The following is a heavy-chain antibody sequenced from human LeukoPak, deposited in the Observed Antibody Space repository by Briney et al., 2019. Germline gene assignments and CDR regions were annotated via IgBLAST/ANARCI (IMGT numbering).Heavy chain of an antibody. Sequence: GGSLRLSCAASGFTSHASSMRWVRQAPGKGLEWVSLISGDGGTTYYADFVKGRFTISRDNSKSSLYLQMNSLTTEDTALYYCAKADYSNKGDAFHVWGQGTLVTVSS. V-gene: IGHV3-43*02. CDR3: AKADYSNKGDAFHV. J-gene: IGHJ3*01. D-gene: IGHD4-11*01. CDR1: GFTSHASS. CDR2: ISGDGGTT.